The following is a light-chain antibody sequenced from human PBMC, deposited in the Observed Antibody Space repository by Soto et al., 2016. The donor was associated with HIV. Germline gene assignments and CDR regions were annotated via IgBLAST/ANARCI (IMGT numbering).Light chain of an antibody. CDR3: QAWDTNTVV. CDR1: KLGEKY. CDR2: QDS. J-gene: IGLJ2*01. V-gene: IGLV3-1*01. Sequence: SYDLTQPPSVSVSPGQTASITCSGDKLGEKYACWYQQRPGQSPVLVIYQDSKRPSGIPERFSGSNSGNTATLTISGAQAMDEADYYCQAWDTNTVVFDEGTKLTV.